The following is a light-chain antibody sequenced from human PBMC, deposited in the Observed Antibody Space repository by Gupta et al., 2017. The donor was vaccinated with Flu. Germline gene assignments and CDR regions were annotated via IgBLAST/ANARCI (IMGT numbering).Light chain of an antibody. Sequence: ERATLSCRASQTVSDNYLSWYQQKPGQAPRLLIYAASTRATGIPARFSGSGTGTDFTLTISSLQPEDFAVYYCQQDYKLPYTFGQGTNLEIK. J-gene: IGKJ2*01. CDR1: QTVSDNY. V-gene: IGKV3D-7*01. CDR2: AAS. CDR3: QQDYKLPYT.